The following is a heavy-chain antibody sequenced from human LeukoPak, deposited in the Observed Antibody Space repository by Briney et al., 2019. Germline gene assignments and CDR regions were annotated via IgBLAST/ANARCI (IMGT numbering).Heavy chain of an antibody. D-gene: IGHD1-26*01. CDR3: ARGVGATWGNWFDP. Sequence: GRIYSGGNTNYNPSLKSRVTMSVDTSKKQFSLKLTSVTAADTAVYYCARGVGATWGNWFDPWGQGTLVTVSS. CDR2: IYSGGNT. J-gene: IGHJ5*02. V-gene: IGHV4-4*07.